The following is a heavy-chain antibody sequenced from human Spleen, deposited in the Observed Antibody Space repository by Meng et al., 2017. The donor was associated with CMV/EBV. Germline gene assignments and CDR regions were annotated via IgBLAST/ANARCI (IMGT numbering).Heavy chain of an antibody. CDR3: ARDKVVPAASYFDY. CDR2: IRYDGSNK. D-gene: IGHD2-2*01. J-gene: IGHJ4*02. V-gene: IGHV3-30*02. Sequence: GESLKISCAASGFTFSSYGMHWVRQAPGKGLEWVAFIRYDGSNKYYADSVKGRFTISRDNSKNTLYLQMNSLRAEDTAVYYCARDKVVPAASYFDYWGQGTLVTVS. CDR1: GFTFSSYG.